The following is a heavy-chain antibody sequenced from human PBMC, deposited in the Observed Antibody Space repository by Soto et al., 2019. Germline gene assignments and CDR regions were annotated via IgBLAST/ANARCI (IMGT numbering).Heavy chain of an antibody. CDR3: ARADYDLRRGYSSSTP. CDR2: IYYSGST. J-gene: IGHJ5*02. CDR1: GGSISSYY. V-gene: IGHV4-59*01. Sequence: SETLSLTCTVSGGSISSYYWSWIRQPPGKGLEWIGYIYYSGSTNYNPSLKSRVTISVDTSKNQFSLKLSSVTAADTAVYYCARADYDLRRGYSSSTPWGQGTLGTVS. D-gene: IGHD3-3*01.